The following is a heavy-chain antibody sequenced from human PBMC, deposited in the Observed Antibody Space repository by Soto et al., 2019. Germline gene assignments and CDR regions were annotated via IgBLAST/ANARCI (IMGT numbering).Heavy chain of an antibody. V-gene: IGHV3-30*18. CDR3: AKTRVGGSGLGKLS. J-gene: IGHJ4*02. CDR1: GFTFSSYG. CDR2: ISYDGSNK. D-gene: IGHD2-15*01. Sequence: PGGSLRLSCAASGFTFSSYGMHWVRQAPGKGLEWVAVISYDGSNKYYADSVKGRFTISRDNSKNTLYLQMNSLRAEDTAVYYCAKTRVGGSGLGKLSWGQGTLVTVSS.